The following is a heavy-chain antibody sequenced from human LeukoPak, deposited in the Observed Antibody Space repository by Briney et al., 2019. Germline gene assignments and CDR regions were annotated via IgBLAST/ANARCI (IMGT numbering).Heavy chain of an antibody. CDR1: GGTFSSYT. CDR2: IIPILGIA. Sequence: SVKVSCKASGGTFSSYTISWVRQAPGQGLEWMGRIIPILGIANYAQKFQGRVTITADKSTSTAYMELSSLRSEDTAVYYCARLSRDGYNCYYWGQGTLVTVSS. V-gene: IGHV1-69*02. CDR3: ARLSRDGYNCYY. D-gene: IGHD5-24*01. J-gene: IGHJ4*02.